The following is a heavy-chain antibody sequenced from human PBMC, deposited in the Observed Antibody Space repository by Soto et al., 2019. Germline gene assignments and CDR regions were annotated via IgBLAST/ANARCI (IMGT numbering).Heavy chain of an antibody. Sequence: GGSLRLSCAASGFTFSSYAVSWVRQAPGKGLEWVSAISGSGGSTYYADSVKGRFTISRDNSKNTLYLQMNSLRAEDTAVYYCAKDLLIFCSGGSCYSDWFDPWGQGTLVTVSS. CDR2: ISGSGGST. CDR3: AKDLLIFCSGGSCYSDWFDP. D-gene: IGHD2-15*01. J-gene: IGHJ5*02. V-gene: IGHV3-23*01. CDR1: GFTFSSYA.